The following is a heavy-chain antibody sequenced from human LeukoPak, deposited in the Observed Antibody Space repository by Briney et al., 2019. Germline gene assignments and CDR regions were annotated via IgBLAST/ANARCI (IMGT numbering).Heavy chain of an antibody. CDR1: GGSFSGYY. Sequence: PSETLSLTCAVYGGSFSGYYWSWIRQPPGKGLEWIGEINHSGSTNYNPSLKSRVTMSVDTSKNQFSLKLSSVTAADTAVYYCARGSPGTTSPYYYYGMDVWGQGTTVTVSS. D-gene: IGHD1-1*01. V-gene: IGHV4-34*01. CDR3: ARGSPGTTSPYYYYGMDV. CDR2: INHSGST. J-gene: IGHJ6*02.